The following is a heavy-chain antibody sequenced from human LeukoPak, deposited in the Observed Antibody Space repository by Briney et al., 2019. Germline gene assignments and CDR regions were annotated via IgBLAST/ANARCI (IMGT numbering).Heavy chain of an antibody. CDR3: ARDLAGTRDAFDI. CDR2: IYHSGST. J-gene: IGHJ3*02. Sequence: PSETLSLTCAVSGDSISSSNWWSWVRQPPGKGLEWIGEIYHSGSTNYNPSLKSRVTISVDKSKNQVSLELSSVTAADTALYFCARDLAGTRDAFDIWGQGTMVTVSS. CDR1: GDSISSSNW. D-gene: IGHD1-7*01. V-gene: IGHV4-4*02.